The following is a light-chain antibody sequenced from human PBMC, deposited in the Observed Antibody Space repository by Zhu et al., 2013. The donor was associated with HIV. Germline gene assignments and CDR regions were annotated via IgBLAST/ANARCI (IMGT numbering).Light chain of an antibody. CDR3: QQYYSSLPS. Sequence: DIVMTQSPDSLAVSLGERATINCKSSQSVLYTSKNKNYLAWYQQKPGQPPKLLVYWASTRESGVPDRFSGSGSGTDFTLTISNLQAEDVAVYYCQQYYSSLPSFGQGTKLEI. J-gene: IGKJ2*03. CDR2: WAS. V-gene: IGKV4-1*01. CDR1: QSVLYTSKNKNY.